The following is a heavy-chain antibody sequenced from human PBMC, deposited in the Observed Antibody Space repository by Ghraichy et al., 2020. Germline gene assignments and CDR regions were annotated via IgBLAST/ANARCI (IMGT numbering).Heavy chain of an antibody. V-gene: IGHV6-1*01. J-gene: IGHJ4*02. CDR2: TYYRSKWYN. CDR1: GDTVSSNSAA. Sequence: SQTLSLTCAISGDTVSSNSAAWNWIRQSPSGGLEWLVRTYYRSKWYNDSALSVKRRITINPNTSKNQFSLQLNSMTPEDTAVYYCARLQRTRIDYWGQGTLVTVSS. CDR3: ARLQRTRIDY.